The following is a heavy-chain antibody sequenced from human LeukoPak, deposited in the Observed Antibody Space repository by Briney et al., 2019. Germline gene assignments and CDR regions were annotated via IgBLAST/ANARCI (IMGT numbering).Heavy chain of an antibody. CDR3: ARALYYDRFDY. CDR1: GGSISSSSYY. D-gene: IGHD3-22*01. V-gene: IGHV4-39*07. J-gene: IGHJ4*02. CDR2: IYYSGST. Sequence: SETLSLTCTVSGGSISSSSYYWGWIRQPPGKGLEWIGSIYYSGSTYYNPSLKSRVTISVDTSKNQFSLKLSSVTAADTAVYYCARALYYDRFDYWGQGTLVTVSS.